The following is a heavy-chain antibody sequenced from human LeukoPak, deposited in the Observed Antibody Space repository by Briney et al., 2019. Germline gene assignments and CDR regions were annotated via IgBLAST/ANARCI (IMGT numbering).Heavy chain of an antibody. CDR2: IYYSGST. V-gene: IGHV4-59*01. CDR1: GGYISSYY. D-gene: IGHD1-1*01. J-gene: IGHJ6*03. Sequence: SEILSLTCTVSGGYISSYYWSWIRQPPGKGLEWIGYIYYSGSTNYNPSLKSRVTISVDTSTKQFSLRLSSVTAADTAVYYCARLYQQSKWKYYYYYMDVWGKGTAVTVSS. CDR3: ARLYQQSKWKYYYYYMDV.